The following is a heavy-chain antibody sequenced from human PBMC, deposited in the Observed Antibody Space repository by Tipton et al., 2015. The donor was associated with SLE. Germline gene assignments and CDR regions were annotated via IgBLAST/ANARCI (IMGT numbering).Heavy chain of an antibody. CDR1: GGTFSSYA. V-gene: IGHV1-69*06. CDR3: ARAVPAAVEGWFDP. CDR2: IIPIFGTA. D-gene: IGHD2-2*01. J-gene: IGHJ5*02. Sequence: QLVQSGAGVKKPGSSVKVSCKASGGTFSSYAISWVRQAPGQGLEWMGGIIPIFGTANYAQKFQGRVTITADKSTSTAYMELSSLRSDDTAVYYCARAVPAAVEGWFDPWGQGTLVTVSS.